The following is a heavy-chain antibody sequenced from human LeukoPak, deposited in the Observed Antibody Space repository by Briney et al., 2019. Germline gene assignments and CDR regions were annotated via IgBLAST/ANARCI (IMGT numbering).Heavy chain of an antibody. V-gene: IGHV4-59*08. CDR1: DGSISDYH. J-gene: IGHJ6*02. D-gene: IGHD2-21*02. CDR2: MYYTGST. CDR3: ARHLYCGGDCYSGRNHYYGLDV. Sequence: PSETLSLTCAVPDGSISDYHWSWIRQPPGKGLEWIGYMYYTGSTNYNPSLKSRVSISVDTSKRQFSLKLRSVTAADTAVYYCARHLYCGGDCYSGRNHYYGLDVWGQGTTVTVSS.